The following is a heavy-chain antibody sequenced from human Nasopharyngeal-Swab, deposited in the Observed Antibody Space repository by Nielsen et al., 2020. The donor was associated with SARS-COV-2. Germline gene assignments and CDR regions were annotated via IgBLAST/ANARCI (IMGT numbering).Heavy chain of an antibody. V-gene: IGHV7-4-1*02. CDR3: ARGSLTYSSSWYFDY. Sequence: ASVKVSCKASGYTFTSYAMNWVRQAHGQGLEWMGWINTNTGNPTYAQGFTGRFVFSLDTSVSTAYLQISSLKAEDTAVYYCARGSLTYSSSWYFDYWGQGTLVTVSS. CDR2: INTNTGNP. CDR1: GYTFTSYA. D-gene: IGHD6-13*01. J-gene: IGHJ4*02.